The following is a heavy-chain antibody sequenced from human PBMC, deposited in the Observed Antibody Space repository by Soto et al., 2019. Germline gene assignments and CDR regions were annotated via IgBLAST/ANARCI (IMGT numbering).Heavy chain of an antibody. V-gene: IGHV3-23*01. J-gene: IGHJ4*02. CDR2: MDGSGQTT. D-gene: IGHD6-13*01. Sequence: LKLACLASGFKFNTPAMTWVRQAPGKGLQWVSSMDGSGQTTYYADSVKGRFTISRDNSKNTLYLQVNSLRVEDTATYYCANGNTWYNFEYWGQATLVTVSS. CDR1: GFKFNTPA. CDR3: ANGNTWYNFEY.